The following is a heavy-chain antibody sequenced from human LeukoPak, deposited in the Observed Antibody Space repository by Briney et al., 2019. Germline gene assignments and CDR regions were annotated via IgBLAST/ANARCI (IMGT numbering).Heavy chain of an antibody. CDR2: IYYSGNT. Sequence: SETLSLTCTVSGGSIRSYYWSWIRQPPGKGLEWIGYIYYSGNTNYNPSLKSRVTISVDSSKNQFSLKLSSVTAADTAVYYCARRYDFWSGYSHYYYYMDVWGKGTTVTVSS. V-gene: IGHV4-59*01. D-gene: IGHD3-3*01. CDR3: ARRYDFWSGYSHYYYYMDV. CDR1: GGSIRSYY. J-gene: IGHJ6*03.